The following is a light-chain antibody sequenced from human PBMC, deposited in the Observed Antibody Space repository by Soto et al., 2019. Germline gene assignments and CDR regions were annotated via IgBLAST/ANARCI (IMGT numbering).Light chain of an antibody. V-gene: IGLV2-14*03. CDR1: SSDVGGYNY. Sequence: QSALTQPASESGSPGQSITISCTGTSSDVGGYNYVSWYQQHPGKAPKLMLYDVSDRPSGVSNRFSGSKSGNTASLTISGLQAEDEADYYCSSYTSSSTVVFGGGTQLTVL. CDR2: DVS. CDR3: SSYTSSSTVV. J-gene: IGLJ7*01.